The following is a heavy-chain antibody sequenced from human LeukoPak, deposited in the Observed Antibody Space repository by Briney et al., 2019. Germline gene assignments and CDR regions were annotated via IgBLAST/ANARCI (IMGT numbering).Heavy chain of an antibody. J-gene: IGHJ1*01. CDR1: GGSISSSSYY. CDR2: IYYSGST. V-gene: IGHV4-39*01. D-gene: IGHD3-10*01. CDR3: ARGGPKREYYYGSGSYYNEAAEYFQH. Sequence: SETLSLTCTVSGGSISSSSYYWGWIRQPPGKGLEWIGSIYYSGSTYYNPSLKSRVTISVDTSKNQFSLKLSSVTAADTAVYYCARGGPKREYYYGSGSYYNEAAEYFQHWGQGTLVTVSS.